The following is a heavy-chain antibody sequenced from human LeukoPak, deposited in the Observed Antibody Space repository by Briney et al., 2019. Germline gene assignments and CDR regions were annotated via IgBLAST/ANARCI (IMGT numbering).Heavy chain of an antibody. D-gene: IGHD3-9*01. CDR3: ARSFYDILIGYYQYFDY. CDR2: IYRDGSS. J-gene: IGHJ4*02. V-gene: IGHV3-66*01. CDR1: GPSPSSNY. Sequence: GGSPRPSCVAPGPSPSSNYKSWGPPAPREGPWRGSVIYRDGSSYYAESVKGRFTISRDNSKNTLYIQMNSLRAEDTAVYYCARSFYDILIGYYQYFDYWGQGTLVTVSS.